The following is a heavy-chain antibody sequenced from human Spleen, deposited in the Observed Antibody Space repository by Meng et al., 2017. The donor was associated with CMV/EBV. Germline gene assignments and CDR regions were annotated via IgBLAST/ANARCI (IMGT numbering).Heavy chain of an antibody. CDR1: GFTFNSYW. CDR2: INSDGIST. V-gene: IGHV3-74*01. J-gene: IGHJ3*01. Sequence: GGSLSLSCAASGFTFNSYWMHWVRQVPGKGLVWVSRINSDGISTSYTDSVKGRFTISRDNAKKTLFLQMNSLRAEDTAVYYCARERLHQPLWGDALDVWGQGTMVTVSS. D-gene: IGHD2-2*01. CDR3: ARERLHQPLWGDALDV.